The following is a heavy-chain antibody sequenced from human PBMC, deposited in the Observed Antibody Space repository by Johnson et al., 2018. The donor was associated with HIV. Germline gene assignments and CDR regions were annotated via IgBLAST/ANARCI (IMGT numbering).Heavy chain of an antibody. V-gene: IGHV3-30*02. CDR3: AKESKWEARTPHAFDI. J-gene: IGHJ3*02. Sequence: QMQLVESGGGVVQPGGSLRLSCAASGFIFSSYGMQWVRQAPGKGLEWVAFIRYDGSNGYYVDSVEGRFTISRDNSNNTLFLQMNSLRSEDTAVYYCAKESKWEARTPHAFDIWGQGTMVTVSS. D-gene: IGHD1-26*01. CDR1: GFIFSSYG. CDR2: IRYDGSNG.